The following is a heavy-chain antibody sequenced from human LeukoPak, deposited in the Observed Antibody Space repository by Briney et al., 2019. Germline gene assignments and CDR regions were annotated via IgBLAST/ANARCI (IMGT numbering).Heavy chain of an antibody. CDR3: ARKGIGSSRYQNMDV. CDR1: GFTFDTTD. D-gene: IGHD6-25*01. CDR2: ISGTGDRT. J-gene: IGHJ6*03. Sequence: GGSLRLSCAASGFTFDTTDMTWVRQAPGKGPEWLSCISGTGDRTYYADSVKGRFTVSRDTSKNTLYLQMNSLRAEDTAVYYCARKGIGSSRYQNMDVWGKGTTVTVSS. V-gene: IGHV3-23*01.